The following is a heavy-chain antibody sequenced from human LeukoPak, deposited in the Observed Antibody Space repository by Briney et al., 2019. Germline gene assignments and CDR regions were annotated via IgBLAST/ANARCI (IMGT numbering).Heavy chain of an antibody. CDR3: ARVGAYGMDV. CDR1: TDSISSYC. CDR2: IFYSGST. J-gene: IGHJ6*02. Sequence: SETLSLTCTVSTDSISSYCWSWIRQPPGEGLELLGYIFYSGSTNYNPSLKSRVTLSVDTSKNQFSLKLSSVTAADTAVYYCARVGAYGMDVWGQGTAVTVSS. V-gene: IGHV4-59*08.